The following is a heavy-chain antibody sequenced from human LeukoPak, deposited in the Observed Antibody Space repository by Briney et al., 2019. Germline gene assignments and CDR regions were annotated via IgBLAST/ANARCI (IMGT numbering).Heavy chain of an antibody. CDR3: AAWDPNFYYMDV. CDR1: GVTNS. Sequence: PGGSLRLSCAMSGVTNSMSWVRQAPGKGLEWVSSISASGGGTHYTGSVKGRFTISRDNSKKTIYLQMNSPRVDDTAKYFCAAWDPNFYYMDVWGKGTTVTVSS. D-gene: IGHD1-26*01. CDR2: ISASGGGT. J-gene: IGHJ6*03. V-gene: IGHV3-23*01.